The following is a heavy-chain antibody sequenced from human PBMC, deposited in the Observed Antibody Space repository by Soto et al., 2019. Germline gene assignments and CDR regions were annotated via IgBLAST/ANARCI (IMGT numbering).Heavy chain of an antibody. J-gene: IGHJ6*02. V-gene: IGHV3-30-3*02. Sequence: PGGSLRLSCAASGFTFSRYAMHWVRQAPGKGLEWVALISYDASNNHYADSMKGRFTISRDNSKQTVYLQMNSLRAEDTAVYYCAKNGNQQLGLSYYYYGMDVWGQGTTVTVSS. D-gene: IGHD6-13*01. CDR3: AKNGNQQLGLSYYYYGMDV. CDR1: GFTFSRYA. CDR2: ISYDASNN.